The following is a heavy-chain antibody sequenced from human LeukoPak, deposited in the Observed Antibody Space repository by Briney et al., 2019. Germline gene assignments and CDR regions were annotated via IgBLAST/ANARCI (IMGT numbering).Heavy chain of an antibody. CDR3: ARSVVTTPSNYFDY. J-gene: IGHJ4*02. CDR1: GGTFSSYA. Sequence: ASVKVSCKASGGTFSSYAISWVRQAPGQGLEWMGGIIPIFGTANYAQKFQGRVTITADESTGTAYMELSSLRSEDTAVYYCARSVVTTPSNYFDYWGQGTLVTVSS. CDR2: IIPIFGTA. V-gene: IGHV1-69*13. D-gene: IGHD4-23*01.